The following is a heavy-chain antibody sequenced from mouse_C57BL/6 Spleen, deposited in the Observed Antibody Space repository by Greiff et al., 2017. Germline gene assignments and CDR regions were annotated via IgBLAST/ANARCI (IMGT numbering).Heavy chain of an antibody. J-gene: IGHJ3*01. CDR2: IWSGGST. V-gene: IGHV2-2*01. Sequence: QVQLQQSGPGLVQPSQSLSITCTVSGFSLTSYGVHWVRQSPGKGLEWLGVIWSGGSTDYNAAFISRLGISKDNSKSQVFFKMNSLQADDTAIYYCARPLFGYWGQGTLVTVSA. D-gene: IGHD6-1*01. CDR1: GFSLTSYG. CDR3: ARPLFGY.